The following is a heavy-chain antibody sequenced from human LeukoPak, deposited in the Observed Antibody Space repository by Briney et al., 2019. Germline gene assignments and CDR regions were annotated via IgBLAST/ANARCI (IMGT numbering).Heavy chain of an antibody. V-gene: IGHV4-59*01. Sequence: SETLSLTCTVSGGSISSYYWSWIRKPPGKGLECIGYIYYSGSTNYNPSLKSRVTISVDTSKNQFSLKLSSVTAADTAVYYCARDPRYCTNGVCYSGIDYWGQGTLVTVSS. CDR1: GGSISSYY. D-gene: IGHD2-8*01. CDR3: ARDPRYCTNGVCYSGIDY. CDR2: IYYSGST. J-gene: IGHJ4*02.